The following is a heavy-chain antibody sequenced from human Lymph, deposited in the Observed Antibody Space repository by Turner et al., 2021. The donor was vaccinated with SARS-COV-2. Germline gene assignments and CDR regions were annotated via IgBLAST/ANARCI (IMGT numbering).Heavy chain of an antibody. CDR3: ARGRLDSVGGGYYSWFDP. D-gene: IGHD1-26*01. CDR1: GAPFSIYA. V-gene: IGHV1-69*04. Sequence: VHLAQPGAEAKNFGPSVRFSCKASGAPFSIYAINWVGQPHGQGLVWRGRIIPILGIANYAQKFQGRDTITADKSTSTAYTELSSVRSEETAVYYSARGRLDSVGGGYYSWFDPWGQGALVTVSS. J-gene: IGHJ5*02. CDR2: IIPILGIA.